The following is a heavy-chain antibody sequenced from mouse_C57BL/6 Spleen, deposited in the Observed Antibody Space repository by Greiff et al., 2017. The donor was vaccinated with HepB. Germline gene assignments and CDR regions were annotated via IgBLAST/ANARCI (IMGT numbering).Heavy chain of an antibody. CDR2: IDPSDSYT. CDR3: ARGRQLRPVDY. CDR1: GYTFTSYW. Sequence: QVQLQQPGAELVKPGASVKLSCKASGYTFTSYWMQWVKQRPGQGLEWIGEIDPSDSYTNYNQKFKGKATLTVDTSSSTAYMQLSSLTSEDSAVYYCARGRQLRPVDYWGQGTTLTVSS. J-gene: IGHJ2*01. D-gene: IGHD3-2*02. V-gene: IGHV1-50*01.